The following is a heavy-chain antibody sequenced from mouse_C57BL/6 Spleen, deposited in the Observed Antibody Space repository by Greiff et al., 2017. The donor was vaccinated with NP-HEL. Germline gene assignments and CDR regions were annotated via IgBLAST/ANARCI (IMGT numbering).Heavy chain of an antibody. CDR3: ARWTGTEAMDY. V-gene: IGHV1-50*01. J-gene: IGHJ4*01. Sequence: VQLQQPGAELVKPGASVKLSCKASGYTFTSYWMQWVKQRPGQGLEWIGEIDPSDSYTNYNQKFKGKATLTVDTSSSTAYMQLSSLTSEDSAVYYCARWTGTEAMDYWGRGTSVTVSS. CDR2: IDPSDSYT. CDR1: GYTFTSYW. D-gene: IGHD4-1*01.